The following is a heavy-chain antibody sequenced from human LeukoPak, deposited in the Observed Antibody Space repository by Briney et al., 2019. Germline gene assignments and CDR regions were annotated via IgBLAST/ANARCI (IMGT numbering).Heavy chain of an antibody. CDR2: IYHSGST. CDR3: VREIRYCSSTSCYGGYGMDV. Sequence: SETLSLTCAVSGYSISSGYYWGWIRQPPGKGLEWIGSIYHSGSTYYNPSLKSRVTISVDTSKNQFSLNLSSVTAADTAVYYCVREIRYCSSTSCYGGYGMDVWGKGTTVTVSS. V-gene: IGHV4-38-2*01. D-gene: IGHD2-2*01. J-gene: IGHJ6*04. CDR1: GYSISSGYY.